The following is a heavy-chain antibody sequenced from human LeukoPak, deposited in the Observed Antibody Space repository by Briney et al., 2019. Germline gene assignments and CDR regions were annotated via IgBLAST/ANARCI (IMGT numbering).Heavy chain of an antibody. D-gene: IGHD6-13*01. CDR2: ISAYNGNT. CDR3: ARHSNIAAAVEFDY. V-gene: IGHV1-18*01. J-gene: IGHJ4*02. Sequence: ASVKVSCKASGYTFTSYGISWVRQAPGQGLEWMGWISAYNGNTNYAQKVKGRVTMTTDTSTSTAYMELRSLRPDDTAVYYCARHSNIAAAVEFDYWGQGTLVTVCS. CDR1: GYTFTSYG.